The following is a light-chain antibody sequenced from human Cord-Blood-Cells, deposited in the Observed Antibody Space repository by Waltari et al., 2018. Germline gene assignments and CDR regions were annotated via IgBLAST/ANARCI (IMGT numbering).Light chain of an antibody. CDR1: HIRSTS. V-gene: IGLV3-21*03. J-gene: IGLJ2*01. CDR3: QVWDSSSDHVV. Sequence: SYVLTQPPSASVAPATTARITRGGNHIRSTSGHWYQQKPGQAPVLVVYDDSDRPSGIPERFSGSNSGNTATLTISRVEAGDEADYYCQVWDSSSDHVVFGGGTKLTVL. CDR2: DDS.